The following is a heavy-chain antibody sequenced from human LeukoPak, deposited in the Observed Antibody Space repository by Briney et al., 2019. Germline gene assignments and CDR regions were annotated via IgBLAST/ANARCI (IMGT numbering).Heavy chain of an antibody. J-gene: IGHJ4*02. D-gene: IGHD2-21*01. CDR1: GFTFSNYW. CDR2: IKQDGMEK. V-gene: IGHV3-7*01. CDR3: AREGVPYSGDY. Sequence: GGSLRLSCEASGFTFSNYWTRWVSQDAGKGMEWETNIKQDGMEKNFVDPVKGRFTISRDNAKNAQYLQMNSYRAEDTAVYYCAREGVPYSGDYWGQGTLVTVSS.